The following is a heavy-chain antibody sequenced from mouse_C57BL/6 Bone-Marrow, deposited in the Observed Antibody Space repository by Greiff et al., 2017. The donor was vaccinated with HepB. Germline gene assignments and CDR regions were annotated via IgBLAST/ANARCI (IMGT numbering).Heavy chain of an antibody. CDR1: EYEFPSHD. Sequence: EVMLVESGGGLVQPGESLKLSCESNEYEFPSHDMSWVRKTPEKRLELVAAINSDGGSTYYPDTMERRFIISRDNTKKTLYLQMSSLRYEDAALYYCARATMIATGTPYFDCWGQGTTLTVSS. CDR3: ARATMIATGTPYFDC. J-gene: IGHJ2*01. D-gene: IGHD2-4*01. CDR2: INSDGGST. V-gene: IGHV5-2*01.